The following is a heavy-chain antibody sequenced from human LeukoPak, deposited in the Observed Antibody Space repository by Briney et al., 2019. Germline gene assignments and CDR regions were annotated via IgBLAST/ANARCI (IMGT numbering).Heavy chain of an antibody. V-gene: IGHV4-34*01. D-gene: IGHD2-2*01. CDR3: ARRDCSSTSCPHAWFDP. J-gene: IGHJ5*02. CDR2: INHSGST. CDR1: GGSFSAYY. Sequence: SETLSLTCAVYGGSFSAYYWSWIRQPPGKGLEWIGEINHSGSTNYNPSLKSRVTISVDTSKNQFSLKLSSVTAADTAVYYCARRDCSSTSCPHAWFDPWGQGTLVTVSS.